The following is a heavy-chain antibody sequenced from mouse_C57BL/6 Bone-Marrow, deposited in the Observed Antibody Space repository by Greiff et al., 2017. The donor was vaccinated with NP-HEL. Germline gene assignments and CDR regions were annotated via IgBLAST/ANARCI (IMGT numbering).Heavy chain of an antibody. CDR3: ATGAYGSSHGWYFDV. CDR2: IDPSDSET. D-gene: IGHD1-1*01. Sequence: QVQLQQPGAELVRPGSSVKLSCKASGYTFTSYWMHWVKQRPIQGLEWIGNIDPSDSETHYNQQFKDKATLTVDKSSSTAYMQLSSLTSEDSAVYYCATGAYGSSHGWYFDVWGTGTTVTVSS. V-gene: IGHV1-52*01. J-gene: IGHJ1*03. CDR1: GYTFTSYW.